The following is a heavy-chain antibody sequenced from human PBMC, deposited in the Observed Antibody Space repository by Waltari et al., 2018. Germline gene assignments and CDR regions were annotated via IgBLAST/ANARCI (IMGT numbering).Heavy chain of an antibody. J-gene: IGHJ3*02. CDR1: GFLVTAPY. CDR2: IYSGGST. CDR3: AKGAGDSSGYFNAFDI. D-gene: IGHD3-22*01. Sequence: EAQLVESGGGLVQPRGSLRLSCAASGFLVTAPYMHWVRQAPGKGLEWVSIIYSGGSTYYADSVKGRFTISRHNSKNTVYLQMNSLRPEDTATYYCAKGAGDSSGYFNAFDIWGQGTMVTVSS. V-gene: IGHV3-53*04.